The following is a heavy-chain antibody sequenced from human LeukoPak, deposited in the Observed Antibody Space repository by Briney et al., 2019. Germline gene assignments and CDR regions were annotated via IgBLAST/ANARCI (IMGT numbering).Heavy chain of an antibody. CDR3: ARTYYDILTSYNPYFDY. J-gene: IGHJ4*02. Sequence: GSLRLSCAASAFTFNSYSMSWVRQAPGKGLEWVASITSTSVSTYYADSVKGRFTISRDNAKNSLYLQMDSLRAEDTAVYYCARTYYDILTSYNPYFDYWGRGTLVTVSS. CDR2: ITSTSVST. V-gene: IGHV3-21*01. D-gene: IGHD3-9*01. CDR1: AFTFNSYS.